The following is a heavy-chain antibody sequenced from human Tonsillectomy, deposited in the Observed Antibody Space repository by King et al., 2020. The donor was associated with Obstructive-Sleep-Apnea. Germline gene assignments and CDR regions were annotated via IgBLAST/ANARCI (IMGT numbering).Heavy chain of an antibody. D-gene: IGHD6-13*01. CDR1: GFTFSGYC. CDR3: AKDFPRGAAAGAGY. J-gene: IGHJ4*02. Sequence: VQLVESGGGVVQPGGSLRLSCAASGFTFSGYCMHWVRQAPGKGLEWVTFIRYDGTNKYYADSVKGRFTVSGDYSKNTLYLQMNSLREDDTAVYYCAKDFPRGAAAGAGYWGQGTLVTVFS. V-gene: IGHV3-30*02. CDR2: IRYDGTNK.